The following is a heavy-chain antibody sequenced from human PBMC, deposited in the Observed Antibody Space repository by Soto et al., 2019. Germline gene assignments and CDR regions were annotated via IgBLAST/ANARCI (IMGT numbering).Heavy chain of an antibody. D-gene: IGHD1-26*01. J-gene: IGHJ5*02. Sequence: NPSETLSLTCTVSGGSISSCDYYWSWIRQPPGKGLEWIGYIYYSGSTYYNPSLKSRVTISVDTSKNQFSLKLSSVTAADTAVYYCASWSGSYRGGWFDPWGQGTLVTVSS. CDR2: IYYSGST. CDR3: ASWSGSYRGGWFDP. CDR1: GGSISSCDYY. V-gene: IGHV4-30-4*01.